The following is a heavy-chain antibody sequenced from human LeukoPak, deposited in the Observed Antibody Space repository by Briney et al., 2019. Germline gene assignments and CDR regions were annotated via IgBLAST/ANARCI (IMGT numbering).Heavy chain of an antibody. V-gene: IGHV1-69*05. CDR3: ARGGLRFLEWLPYFDY. CDR1: GGTFSSYA. Sequence: ASVKVSCKASGGTFSSYAISWVRQAPGQGLEWMGGIIPIFGTASYAQKFQGRVTMTRDMSTSTVYMELSSLRSEDTAVYYCARGGLRFLEWLPYFDYWGQGTLVTVSS. CDR2: IIPIFGTA. D-gene: IGHD3-3*01. J-gene: IGHJ4*02.